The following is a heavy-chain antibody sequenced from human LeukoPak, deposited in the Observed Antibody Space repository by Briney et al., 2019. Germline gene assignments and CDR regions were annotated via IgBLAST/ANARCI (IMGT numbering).Heavy chain of an antibody. D-gene: IGHD2-2*02. J-gene: IGHJ3*02. CDR3: TRAGKYCSSTSCCTLEWGTGDDAFDI. CDR1: GFTFGDYA. CDR2: IRSKAYGGTT. Sequence: PGGSLRLSCTASGFTFGDYAMSWVRQAPGKGLEWVGFIRSKAYGGTTEYAASVKGRFTISRDDSKSIAYLQMNSLKTEDTAVYYCTRAGKYCSSTSCCTLEWGTGDDAFDIWGQGTMVTVSS. V-gene: IGHV3-49*04.